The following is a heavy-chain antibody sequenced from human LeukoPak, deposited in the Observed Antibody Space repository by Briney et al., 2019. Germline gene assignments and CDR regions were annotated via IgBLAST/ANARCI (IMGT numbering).Heavy chain of an antibody. V-gene: IGHV3-64*01. CDR2: ISHNGGST. J-gene: IGHJ4*02. CDR3: ARERRFCTSTSCYCFFDY. CDR1: GFTFSDYA. Sequence: GGSLRLSCAASGFTFSDYAMHWVRQAPGKGLKYVSAISHNGGSTYYAHSVKGRFTISRDNSKNTLHLQLGSLRDEDMAVYYCARERRFCTSTSCYCFFDYWGQGTLVTVSS. D-gene: IGHD2-2*01.